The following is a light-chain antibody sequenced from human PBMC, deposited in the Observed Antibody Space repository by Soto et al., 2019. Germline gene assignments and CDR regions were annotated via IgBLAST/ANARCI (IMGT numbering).Light chain of an antibody. Sequence: QSVLTQPPSVSGSPGQSVTISCTGTGSDFGRYNRVSWYQHTPGTAPKLLIYEVTNRPSGVPDRFSGSRSGNTASLTISGLHAEDDADYYCSSFTTSDTWVLGGGTKLTVL. V-gene: IGLV2-18*02. CDR3: SSFTTSDTWV. CDR1: GSDFGRYNR. CDR2: EVT. J-gene: IGLJ3*02.